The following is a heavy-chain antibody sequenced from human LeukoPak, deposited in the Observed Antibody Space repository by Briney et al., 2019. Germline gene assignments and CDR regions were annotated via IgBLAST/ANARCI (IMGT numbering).Heavy chain of an antibody. D-gene: IGHD2-2*01. CDR2: ISYDGSNK. Sequence: GGSLRLSCAASGFTFSSYGMHWVRQAPGKGLEWVAVISYDGSNKYYADSVKGRFTISRDNSKNTLYLQMNSLRAEDTAVYYCAKALDIVVVPAAIFGAIDYWGQGTLVTVSS. CDR3: AKALDIVVVPAAIFGAIDY. J-gene: IGHJ4*02. CDR1: GFTFSSYG. V-gene: IGHV3-30*18.